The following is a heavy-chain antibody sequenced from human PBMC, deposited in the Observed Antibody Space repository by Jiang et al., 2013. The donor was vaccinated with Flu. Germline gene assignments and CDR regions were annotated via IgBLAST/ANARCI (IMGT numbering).Heavy chain of an antibody. D-gene: IGHD6-19*01. J-gene: IGHJ4*02. Sequence: GLVQPGGSLRLSCAASGFTFSSFALTWVRQAPGKGLEWVSAISGSGANTYYADSVKGRFTISRDNSKNTLYLQMNSLRAEDTAVYYCACQTVPGYSSGWRGKYYFDYWGQGTLVTVSS. CDR3: ACQTVPGYSSGWRGKYYFDY. CDR2: ISGSGANT. CDR1: GFTFSSFA. V-gene: IGHV3-23*01.